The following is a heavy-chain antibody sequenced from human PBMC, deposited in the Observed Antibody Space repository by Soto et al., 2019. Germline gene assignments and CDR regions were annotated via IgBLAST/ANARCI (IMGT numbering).Heavy chain of an antibody. CDR2: ISYDGSNK. CDR1: GFTFSSYG. Sequence: PGGSLRLSCAASGFTFSSYGMHWVRQAPGKGLEWVAVISYDGSNKYYADSVTGRFTISRDNSKNTLYLQMNSLRAEDTAVYYCAKTYSGYDHDAFDIWGQGTMVTVSS. J-gene: IGHJ3*02. D-gene: IGHD5-12*01. V-gene: IGHV3-30*18. CDR3: AKTYSGYDHDAFDI.